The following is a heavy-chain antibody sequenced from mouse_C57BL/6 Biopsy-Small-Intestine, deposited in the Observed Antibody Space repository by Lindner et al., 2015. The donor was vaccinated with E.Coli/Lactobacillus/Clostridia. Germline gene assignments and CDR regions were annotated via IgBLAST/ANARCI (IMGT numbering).Heavy chain of an antibody. J-gene: IGHJ4*01. V-gene: IGHV5-17*01. CDR3: ARRGRDNHAMDY. CDR2: ISSGSSTI. CDR1: ISFSDYG. Sequence: VQLQESGELSEAWRIPENLMCSLWISFSDYGMYWVRQAPEKGLEWVAYISSGSSTIYYADTLKGRFTISRDNAKNILFLQMISLRSEDTAMYYCARRGRDNHAMDYWGQGTSVTVSS.